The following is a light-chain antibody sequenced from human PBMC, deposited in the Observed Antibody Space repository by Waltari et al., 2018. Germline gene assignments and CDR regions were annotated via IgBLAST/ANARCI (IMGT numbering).Light chain of an antibody. CDR3: QTGGHGTWV. CDR1: SGPSSNI. V-gene: IGLV4-69*01. Sequence: QLLLTQSPSASASLGASVKLTCTLSSGPSSNIIAWLQQQPEKGPRYLMKVNSAGSHSKGDEIPDRFSGSSSGAERYLTISTVQSEDEADYYCQTGGHGTWVFGGGTKLTVL. J-gene: IGLJ3*02. CDR2: VNSAGSH.